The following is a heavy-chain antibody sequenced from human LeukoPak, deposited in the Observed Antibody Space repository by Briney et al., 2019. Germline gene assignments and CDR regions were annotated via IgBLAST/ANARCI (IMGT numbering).Heavy chain of an antibody. CDR2: IRQDGDTK. J-gene: IGHJ4*02. V-gene: IGHV3-7*03. CDR1: GFPFNAYW. D-gene: IGHD6-13*01. Sequence: GGSLRLSCAASGFPFNAYWMTWVRRAPGKGLEWVANIRQDGDTKYYVDSVKGRFTISRDNAMNSLYLQMNSLRAEDTAIYYCARSLPYGTTWYGRSDFWGQGTLVTVSS. CDR3: ARSLPYGTTWYGRSDF.